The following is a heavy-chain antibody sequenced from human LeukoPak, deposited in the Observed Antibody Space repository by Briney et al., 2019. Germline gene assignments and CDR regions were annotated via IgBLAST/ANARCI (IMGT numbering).Heavy chain of an antibody. J-gene: IGHJ5*02. D-gene: IGHD3-10*01. Sequence: SETLSLTCSVSGGSVTSGGFYWGWLRQPPGRGPEWIATIYYTGSTYYNPSLKSRVTISIDTSRNQFSLRLTSVTATDTAVYHCARHSGSGSLSRPFDPWGQGTLVTVSS. V-gene: IGHV4-39*01. CDR1: GGSVTSGGFY. CDR3: ARHSGSGSLSRPFDP. CDR2: IYYTGST.